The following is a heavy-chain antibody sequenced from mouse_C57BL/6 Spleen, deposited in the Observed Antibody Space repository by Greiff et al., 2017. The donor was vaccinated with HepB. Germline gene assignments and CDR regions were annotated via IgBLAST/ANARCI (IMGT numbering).Heavy chain of an antibody. D-gene: IGHD1-1*01. CDR1: GYTFTSYW. J-gene: IGHJ2*01. V-gene: IGHV1-64*01. Sequence: VQLQQPGAELVKPGASVKLSCKASGYTFTSYWMHWVKQRPGQGLEWIGMIHPNSGSTNYNEKFKSKATLTVDKSSSTAYMQLSSLTSEDSAVYYCAREATVVARDHFDYWGQGTTLTVSS. CDR2: IHPNSGST. CDR3: AREATVVARDHFDY.